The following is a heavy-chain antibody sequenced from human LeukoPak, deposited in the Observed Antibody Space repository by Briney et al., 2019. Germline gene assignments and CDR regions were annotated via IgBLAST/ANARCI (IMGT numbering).Heavy chain of an antibody. V-gene: IGHV3-7*04. D-gene: IGHD5-24*01. Sequence: PGRSQRLSCVASGFPFSSYWMTWVRQAPGKGLEWVANIKQDGSKKSYVDSVKGRFTISRDNAKNSLYLQMNSLRAEDTAIYYCTRVGYIDEGIDYWGQGTLVTVSS. CDR3: TRVGYIDEGIDY. CDR2: IKQDGSKK. CDR1: GFPFSSYW. J-gene: IGHJ4*02.